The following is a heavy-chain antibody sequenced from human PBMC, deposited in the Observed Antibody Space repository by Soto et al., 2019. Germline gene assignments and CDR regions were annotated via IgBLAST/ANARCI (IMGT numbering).Heavy chain of an antibody. V-gene: IGHV5-10-1*01. Sequence: PGESLKISCKGSGYSFTSYWISWVRQMPGKGLEWMGRIDPSDSYTNYSPSFQGHVTISADKSISTAYLQWSSLKASDTAMYYCARHVAAAGFSGFHGMDVWGQGTTVTVSS. D-gene: IGHD6-13*01. CDR2: IDPSDSYT. CDR3: ARHVAAAGFSGFHGMDV. J-gene: IGHJ6*02. CDR1: GYSFTSYW.